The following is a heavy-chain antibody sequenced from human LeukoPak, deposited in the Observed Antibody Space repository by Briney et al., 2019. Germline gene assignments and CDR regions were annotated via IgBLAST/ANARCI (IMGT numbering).Heavy chain of an antibody. J-gene: IGHJ4*02. D-gene: IGHD5-12*01. CDR1: GYTFTGYY. Sequence: ASVKVSCKASGYTFTGYYMHWVRQAPGQGLEWMGWINPNSGGSTSYAQKFQGRVTMTRDMSTSTVYMELSSLRSEDTAVYYCARARGGGYAVAEFDYWGQGTLVTVSS. CDR3: ARARGGGYAVAEFDY. CDR2: INPNSGGST. V-gene: IGHV1-46*01.